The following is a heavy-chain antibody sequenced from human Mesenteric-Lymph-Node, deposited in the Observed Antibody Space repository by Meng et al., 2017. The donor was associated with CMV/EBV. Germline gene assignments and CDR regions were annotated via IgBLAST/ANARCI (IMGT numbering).Heavy chain of an antibody. CDR3: ARAGIPVISAAELDY. J-gene: IGHJ4*02. CDR2: ISGGSTYI. D-gene: IGHD2-2*01. Sequence: ESLKISCAASGFTFTNYNMNWVRQAPGKGLEWVSSISGGSTYIYYADSVKGRFTISRDNAKNSLYLQMNSLRAEDTAVYFCARAGIPVISAAELDYWGQGTLVTVSS. V-gene: IGHV3-21*01. CDR1: GFTFTNYN.